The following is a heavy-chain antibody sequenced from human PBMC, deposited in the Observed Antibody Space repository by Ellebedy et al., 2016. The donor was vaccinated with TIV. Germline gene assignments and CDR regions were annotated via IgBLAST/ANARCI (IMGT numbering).Heavy chain of an antibody. CDR1: GLTLSSYA. D-gene: IGHD2-21*02. CDR3: AKFSVHCGDCGSDY. V-gene: IGHV3-23*01. Sequence: GESLKISCAASGLTLSSYAMSWVRQAPGKGLEWVSTISLSDNHFLYTDSVKGRFTISTDSSKNTLYLQMTSLRAEDTAVYFCAKFSVHCGDCGSDYWGQGTLVTVSS. J-gene: IGHJ4*02. CDR2: ISLSDNHF.